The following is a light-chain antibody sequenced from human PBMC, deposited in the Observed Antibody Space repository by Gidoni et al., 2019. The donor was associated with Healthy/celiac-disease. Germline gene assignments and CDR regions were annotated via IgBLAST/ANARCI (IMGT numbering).Light chain of an antibody. V-gene: IGKV1-39*01. CDR2: AAS. Sequence: DIKMTQSPSSLSASVGDRVTITCRASQSISSYLNWYQPKPGKAPKLLIYAASSLQSGVPSRFSGSGSGTDFTLTISSLQPEDFATYYCQQSYRTPHTFGQGTKVEIK. J-gene: IGKJ1*01. CDR1: QSISSY. CDR3: QQSYRTPHT.